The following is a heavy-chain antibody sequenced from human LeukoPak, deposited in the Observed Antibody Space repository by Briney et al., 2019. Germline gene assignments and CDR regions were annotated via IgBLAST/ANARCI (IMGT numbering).Heavy chain of an antibody. V-gene: IGHV4-34*01. CDR1: GESLNNYY. CDR3: ARERASNNYNSWFDP. J-gene: IGHJ5*02. CDR2: INHSGSA. D-gene: IGHD4-11*01. Sequence: PSKTLSLTCAVYGESLNNYYWTWIRQPPGKGLEWIGEINHSGSANYNPSLKSRVTISVDTSVNQFFLKLSPVTAADTAVYYCARERASNNYNSWFDPWGQGTLVTVSS.